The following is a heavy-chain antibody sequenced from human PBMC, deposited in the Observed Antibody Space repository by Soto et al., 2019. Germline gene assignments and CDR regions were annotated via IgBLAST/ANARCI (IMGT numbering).Heavy chain of an antibody. J-gene: IGHJ4*02. CDR3: ARGNGIASRPADY. V-gene: IGHV4-30-4*01. CDR1: GDDINTDYY. Sequence: KTSETLSLTCTVSGDDINTDYYWSWIRQPPGKGLEWIGHIYYTGGTFENPSLKSRLTMSIDTSKNQFSLKVSSVTAADTAVYYCARGNGIASRPADYWGQGTLVTVSS. D-gene: IGHD6-13*01. CDR2: IYYTGGT.